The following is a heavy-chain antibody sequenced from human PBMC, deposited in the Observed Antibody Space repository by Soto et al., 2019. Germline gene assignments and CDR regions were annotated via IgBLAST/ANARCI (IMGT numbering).Heavy chain of an antibody. D-gene: IGHD2-21*01. Sequence: QVQLVQSGAEVKEPGSSVKVSCKASGGGNLRDYRTTWVRRAPGQGLEWMGGIIPKLGSANYAQNFQGRVTVTADESTNTVYMALRSLRSDDTAVYYCARGGDVYNFGAVYWGQGTPVTVSS. V-gene: IGHV1-69*01. CDR2: IIPKLGSA. CDR3: ARGGDVYNFGAVY. CDR1: GGGNLRDYR. J-gene: IGHJ4*02.